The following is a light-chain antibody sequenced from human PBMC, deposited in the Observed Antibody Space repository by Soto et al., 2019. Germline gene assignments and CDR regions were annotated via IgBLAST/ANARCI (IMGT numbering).Light chain of an antibody. J-gene: IGKJ4*01. Sequence: DLQMTQSPSTLSASVGDRVTITCRASQSTGGWLAWYQQKPGKAPNLLIYQASVLESGVPSRFSGSGSGKEFTLTISSLQPDDFATYYCQQYHSYSPLTFGGGTKVEIK. CDR2: QAS. V-gene: IGKV1-5*03. CDR3: QQYHSYSPLT. CDR1: QSTGGW.